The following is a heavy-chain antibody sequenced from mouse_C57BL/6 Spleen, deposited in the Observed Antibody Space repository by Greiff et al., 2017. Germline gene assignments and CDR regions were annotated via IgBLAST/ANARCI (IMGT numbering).Heavy chain of an antibody. J-gene: IGHJ2*01. D-gene: IGHD4-1*01. V-gene: IGHV1-72*01. CDR1: GYTFTSYW. Sequence: QVQLQQPGAELVKPGASVKLSCKASGYTFTSYWMHWVKQRPGRGLEWIGRIDPNRGGTTYNEKFKSKATLTVDKPSSTGYMQLSSLTSDDSAVYYCARSRVGNWDEDYWGQGTTLTVSS. CDR3: ARSRVGNWDEDY. CDR2: IDPNRGGT.